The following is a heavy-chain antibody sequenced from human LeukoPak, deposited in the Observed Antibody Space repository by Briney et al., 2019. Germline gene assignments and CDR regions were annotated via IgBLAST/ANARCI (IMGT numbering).Heavy chain of an antibody. CDR2: INSKTDGGPT. D-gene: IGHD6-13*01. CDR1: GFTFSNAW. CDR3: TTSLSQQLVLWGYFAFDI. V-gene: IGHV3-15*01. Sequence: PGGSLRLSCAASGFTFSNAWMSWVRHAPGKGLEWVGRINSKTDGGPTDYAAPVKGRCTISRDDSKNTLYLQMNSLKTEDTAVYYCTTSLSQQLVLWGYFAFDIWGQGTMVTVSS. J-gene: IGHJ3*02.